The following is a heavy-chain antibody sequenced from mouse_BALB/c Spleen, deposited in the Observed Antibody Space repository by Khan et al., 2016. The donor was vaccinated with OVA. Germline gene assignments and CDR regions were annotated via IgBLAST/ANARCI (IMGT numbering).Heavy chain of an antibody. CDR2: ISSGGHYT. V-gene: IGHV5-6*01. J-gene: IGHJ4*01. D-gene: IGHD1-2*01. CDR1: GFTFSSYG. CDR3: ARSITTTKRDYYAMDY. Sequence: EVELVESGGDLVKPGGSLKLSCAASGFTFSSYGMSWVRQTPDKRLEWVATISSGGHYTYFPHSLRGRFTISRDNAKNTMSMQMSSLKSEDTAMYYCARSITTTKRDYYAMDYWGQGTSVTVSS.